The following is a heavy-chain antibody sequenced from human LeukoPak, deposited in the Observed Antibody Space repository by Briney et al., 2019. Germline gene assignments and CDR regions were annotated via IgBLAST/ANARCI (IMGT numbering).Heavy chain of an antibody. V-gene: IGHV3-48*02. CDR3: ARDSTLTHAWSGYGFDV. CDR2: VSSSSSTT. D-gene: IGHD4-17*01. CDR1: GFTVKYAW. J-gene: IGHJ3*01. Sequence: GGSLRLSCAASGFTVKYAWMSWVRQAPGKGLEWVSYVSSSSSTTYYADSVQGRFTISRDNAKNSLYLQMDSLRDGDTAVYYCARDSTLTHAWSGYGFDVWGQGTMVTVSS.